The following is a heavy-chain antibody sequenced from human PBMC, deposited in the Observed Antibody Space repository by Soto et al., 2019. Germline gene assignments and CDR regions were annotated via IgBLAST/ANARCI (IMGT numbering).Heavy chain of an antibody. CDR2: VCYGANT. D-gene: IGHD3-22*01. J-gene: IGHJ3*02. V-gene: IGHV4-59*01. CDR1: GASISASS. CDR3: ARDLLYDYDSRGLRRPSRPGDAFDI. Sequence: QVQLQESGPGVVKPSETLSLTCTVSGASISASSWSWIRQSPGKGLEGIGFVCYGANTNYNPSLKGRVTISADTSKTPFSLILKSVAAADSSVYYCARDLLYDYDSRGLRRPSRPGDAFDIWGQGRMVTVSS.